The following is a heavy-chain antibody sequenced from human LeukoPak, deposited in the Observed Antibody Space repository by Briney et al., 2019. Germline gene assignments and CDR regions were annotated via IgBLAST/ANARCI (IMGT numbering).Heavy chain of an antibody. V-gene: IGHV4-61*02. CDR2: IYTSGST. Sequence: TPSETLSLTCTVSGGSISSGSYYWSWIRQPAGKGLEWIGRIYTSGSTNYNPSLKSRVTISVDTSKNQFSLKLSSVTAADTAVYYCAGLPYGSGSWIDWFDPWGQGTLVTVSS. CDR1: GGSISSGSYY. J-gene: IGHJ5*02. CDR3: AGLPYGSGSWIDWFDP. D-gene: IGHD3-10*01.